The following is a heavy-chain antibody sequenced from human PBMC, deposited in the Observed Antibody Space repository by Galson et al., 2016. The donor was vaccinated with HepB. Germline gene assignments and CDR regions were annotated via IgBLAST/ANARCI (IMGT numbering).Heavy chain of an antibody. D-gene: IGHD2-15*01. J-gene: IGHJ5*02. CDR1: GFTFSSYS. V-gene: IGHV3-21*01. Sequence: SLRLSCAGSGFTFSSYSMNWVRQAPGKGLEWVSSISSSSTYIYYADSVKGRFTISRDNDKNSLYLQMNSLRVEDTAVYHCARGIVGDPWGQGTLVIVSS. CDR2: ISSSSTYI. CDR3: ARGIVGDP.